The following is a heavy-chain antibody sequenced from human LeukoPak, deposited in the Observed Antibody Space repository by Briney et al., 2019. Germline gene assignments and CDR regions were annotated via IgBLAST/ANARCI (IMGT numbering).Heavy chain of an antibody. CDR3: ATIEDSSSWSDFDY. CDR1: GYTFTSYA. J-gene: IGHJ4*02. D-gene: IGHD6-13*01. CDR2: INTNTGNP. V-gene: IGHV7-4-1*02. Sequence: ASVKVSCKASGYTFTSYAMNWVRQAPGQGLEWMGWINTNTGNPTYAQGFTGRFVFSLDTSVSTAYLQISSLKAEDTAVYYCATIEDSSSWSDFDYWGQGTLVTVSS.